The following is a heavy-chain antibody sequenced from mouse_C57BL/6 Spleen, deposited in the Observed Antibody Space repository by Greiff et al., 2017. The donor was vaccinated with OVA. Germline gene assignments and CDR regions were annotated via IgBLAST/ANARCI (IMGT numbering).Heavy chain of an antibody. CDR3: ARSHAFYDYDGTGDY. D-gene: IGHD2-4*01. CDR1: GYTFTSYW. CDR2: INPSNGGT. Sequence: QVQLQQPGTELVKPGASVKLSCKASGYTFTSYWMHWVKQRPGQGLEWIGNINPSNGGTNYNEKFKSKATLTVDKSYSTAYMQLSSLTSEDAAVYYCARSHAFYDYDGTGDYWGQGTSVTVSS. J-gene: IGHJ4*01. V-gene: IGHV1-53*01.